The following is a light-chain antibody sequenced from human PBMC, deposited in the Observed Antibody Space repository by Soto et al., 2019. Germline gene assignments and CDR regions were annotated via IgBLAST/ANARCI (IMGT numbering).Light chain of an antibody. CDR2: AAS. CDR1: QSSSSY. J-gene: IGKJ2*01. V-gene: IGKV1-39*01. CDR3: QQSYSTPHT. Sequence: DIQMTQSPSSLSASVGDRVTITCRASQSSSSYLQWYQQKPGTAPKLLIYAASSLQSGVPSRFRGGCSGRDLTLTISSLQHEDFATYYCQQSYSTPHTFGQGTKLEIK.